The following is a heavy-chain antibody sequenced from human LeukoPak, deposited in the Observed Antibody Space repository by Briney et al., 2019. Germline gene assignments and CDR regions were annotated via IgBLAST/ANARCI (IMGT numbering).Heavy chain of an antibody. CDR3: ARDGYSYEILQDDYYYYGMDV. CDR2: ISGGSSYI. D-gene: IGHD5-18*01. CDR1: GFTFSSYS. J-gene: IGHJ6*02. V-gene: IGHV3-21*01. Sequence: GGSLRLSCAASGFTFSSYSMNWVRQAPGKGLEWVSSISGGSSYIYYADSVKGRFTISRDNAKNSLYLQMNSLRAEDTAVYYRARDGYSYEILQDDYYYYGMDVWGQGTTVTVSS.